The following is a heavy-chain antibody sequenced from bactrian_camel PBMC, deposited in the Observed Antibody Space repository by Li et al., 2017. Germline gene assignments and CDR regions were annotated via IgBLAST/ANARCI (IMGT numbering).Heavy chain of an antibody. CDR1: GYDINSNC. J-gene: IGHJ4*01. D-gene: IGHD2*01. CDR2: IDSDDDA. V-gene: IGHV3S53*01. Sequence: HVQLVESGGDSVEAGGSLRLSCAASGYDINSNCVGWFRQSPGKERETVAVIDSDDDATYADFVKGRFTISRDNAKNTVYLQMNSLEFEDTAMYYCASDYGTTYYGQGTQVTVS.